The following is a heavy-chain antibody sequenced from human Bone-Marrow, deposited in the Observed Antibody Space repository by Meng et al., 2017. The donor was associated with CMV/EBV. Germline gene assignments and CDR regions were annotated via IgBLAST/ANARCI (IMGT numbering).Heavy chain of an antibody. J-gene: IGHJ6*02. CDR3: ARDPHRTTIFGVVGYYYGMDV. CDR1: GFTFSSYA. D-gene: IGHD3-3*01. V-gene: IGHV3-30*04. Sequence: GGSLRLSCAASGFTFSSYAMHWVRQAPGKGLEWVAVISYDGSNKYYADSVKGRFTISRDNSKNTLYLQMNSLRAEDTAVYYCARDPHRTTIFGVVGYYYGMDVWGQGTTVTVSS. CDR2: ISYDGSNK.